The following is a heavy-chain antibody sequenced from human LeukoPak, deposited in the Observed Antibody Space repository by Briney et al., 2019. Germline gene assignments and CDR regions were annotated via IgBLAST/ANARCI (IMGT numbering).Heavy chain of an antibody. D-gene: IGHD3-16*01. CDR3: VRVHGGGY. CDR2: LHRDGSV. J-gene: IGHJ4*02. CDR1: GFTVSDNN. V-gene: IGHV3-53*01. Sequence: GGSLRLSCAASGFTVSDNNMIWVRQAPGKGLEWVSTLHRDGSVRYADSVNGRFTISRDDSKNTLSLQMGSLRDEDTAVYYCVRVHGGGYWGQGTLVTVSS.